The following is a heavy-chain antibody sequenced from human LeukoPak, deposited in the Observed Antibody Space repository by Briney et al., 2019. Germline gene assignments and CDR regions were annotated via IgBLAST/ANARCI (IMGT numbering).Heavy chain of an antibody. CDR3: VRVGRSTRWSPDF. CDR1: GVSITNYY. D-gene: IGHD1-1*01. V-gene: IGHV4-59*08. J-gene: IGHJ4*02. Sequence: SSETLSLTCTVSGVSITNYYWVCIRQPPGKGLEWIGFVSDSGKTNYSPSLTSRVTFSVDTSKTQFSLHLPSVTAADTTVYYCVRVGRSTRWSPDFWGLGTLVTVS. CDR2: VSDSGKT.